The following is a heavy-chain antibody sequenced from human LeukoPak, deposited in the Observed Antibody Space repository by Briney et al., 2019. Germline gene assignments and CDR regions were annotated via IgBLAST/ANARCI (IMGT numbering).Heavy chain of an antibody. CDR1: GFTFSSYA. D-gene: IGHD3-22*01. J-gene: IGHJ4*02. V-gene: IGHV3-23*01. CDR2: ISGSGGST. Sequence: GASLRRSCAASGFTFSSYAMSWVRQAPGKGLEWVSAISGSGGSTYYADSVKGRFTISRDNSKNTLYLQMNSLRAEDTAVYYCAKSLGPPPADGFDSSGSLDYWGQGTLVTVSS. CDR3: AKSLGPPPADGFDSSGSLDY.